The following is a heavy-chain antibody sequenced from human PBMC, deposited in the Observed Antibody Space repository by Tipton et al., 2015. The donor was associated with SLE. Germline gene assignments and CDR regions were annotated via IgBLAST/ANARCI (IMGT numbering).Heavy chain of an antibody. CDR1: GGSFSGYY. D-gene: IGHD1-26*01. CDR2: ISHSGSP. J-gene: IGHJ3*02. V-gene: IGHV4-34*01. Sequence: LSLTCAVYGGSFSGYYWSWIRQPPGKGLEWIGEISHSGSPNYNPSLTSRVTVSVDMSKNQFSLRLTSVTAADTAVYYCARTLGAIAHTVYDAFDIWGQGKMVTVSS. CDR3: ARTLGAIAHTVYDAFDI.